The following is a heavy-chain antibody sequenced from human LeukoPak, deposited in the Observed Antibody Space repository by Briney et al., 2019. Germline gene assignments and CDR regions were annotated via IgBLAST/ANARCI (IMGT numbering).Heavy chain of an antibody. V-gene: IGHV4-59*12. CDR3: ARRPYDFWSGYYLFDYYMDV. CDR2: IYYSGST. Sequence: SETLSLTCTVSGGSISSYSWNWIRQPPGKGLEWIGYIYYSGSTHYNPSLKSRVTISVDTSKNQFSLKLSSVTAADTAVYYCARRPYDFWSGYYLFDYYMDVWGKGTTVTVSS. J-gene: IGHJ6*03. D-gene: IGHD3-3*01. CDR1: GGSISSYS.